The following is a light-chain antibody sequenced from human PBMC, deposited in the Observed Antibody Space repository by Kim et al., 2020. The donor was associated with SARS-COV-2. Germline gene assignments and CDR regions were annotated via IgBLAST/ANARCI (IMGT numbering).Light chain of an antibody. CDR3: QQYNDWWT. CDR2: GAS. J-gene: IGKJ1*01. Sequence: EIVMTQSPATLSVSPGERATLSCRASQSVSSNLAWYQQKPGQAPRLLIYGASTRATGIPARFSGSGSGTEFTLTISNLQSEDVAVYYCQQYNDWWTFAQGTKVDIK. V-gene: IGKV3-15*01. CDR1: QSVSSN.